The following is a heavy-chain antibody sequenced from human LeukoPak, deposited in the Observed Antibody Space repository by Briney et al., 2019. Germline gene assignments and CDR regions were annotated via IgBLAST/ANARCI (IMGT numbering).Heavy chain of an antibody. V-gene: IGHV4-30-4*08. CDR3: ARCRDGYNIFDY. J-gene: IGHJ4*02. D-gene: IGHD5-24*01. Sequence: SQTLSLTCTVSGGSISSGDYYWSWIRQPPGKGLEWIGYIYYSGSTYYNPSLKSRVTISVDTSKNQFSLKLSSVTAADTAVYYCARCRDGYNIFDYWGQGTLVTVSS. CDR1: GGSISSGDYY. CDR2: IYYSGST.